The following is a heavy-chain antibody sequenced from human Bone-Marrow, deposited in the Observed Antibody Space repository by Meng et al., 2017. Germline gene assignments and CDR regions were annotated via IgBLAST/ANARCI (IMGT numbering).Heavy chain of an antibody. V-gene: IGHV3-9*01. Sequence: WVRQPPGKGLEWVSGISWNSGSIGYADSVKGRFTISRDNAKNSLYLQMNSLRAEDTALYYCARAYCSSTSCYGGWFDPWGQGTLVTVSS. D-gene: IGHD2-2*01. CDR2: ISWNSGSI. J-gene: IGHJ5*02. CDR3: ARAYCSSTSCYGGWFDP.